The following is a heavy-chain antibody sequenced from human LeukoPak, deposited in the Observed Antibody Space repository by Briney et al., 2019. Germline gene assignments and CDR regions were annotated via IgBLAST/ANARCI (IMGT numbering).Heavy chain of an antibody. V-gene: IGHV3-7*01. CDR2: IKQDGSKK. CDR3: ARAPHYSNYGPYYYGMDV. D-gene: IGHD4-11*01. J-gene: IGHJ6*02. Sequence: GGSLRLSCVASGFPFSSYWMTWVRQAPGKGLEWVANIKQDGSKKSYVDSVKGRFTISRDNAKNSLYLRMNSLRAEDTAVYYCARAPHYSNYGPYYYGMDVWGQGTTVTVSS. CDR1: GFPFSSYW.